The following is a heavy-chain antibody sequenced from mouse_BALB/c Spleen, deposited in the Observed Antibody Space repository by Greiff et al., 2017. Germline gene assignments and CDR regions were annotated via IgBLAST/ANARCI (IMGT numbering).Heavy chain of an antibody. CDR3: AREGYGYFDY. D-gene: IGHD2-2*01. V-gene: IGHV1-63*02. Sequence: VQGVESGAELVRPGTSVKISCKASGYTFTNYWLGWVKQRPGHGLEWIGDIYPGGGYTNYNEKFKGKATLTADTSSSTAYMQLSSLTSEDSAVYFCAREGYGYFDYWGQGTTLTVSS. CDR2: IYPGGGYT. J-gene: IGHJ2*01. CDR1: GYTFTNYW.